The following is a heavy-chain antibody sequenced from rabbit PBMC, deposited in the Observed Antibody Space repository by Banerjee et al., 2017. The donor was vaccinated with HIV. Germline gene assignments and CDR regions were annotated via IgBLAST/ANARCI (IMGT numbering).Heavy chain of an antibody. V-gene: IGHV1S45*01. D-gene: IGHD4-1*01. J-gene: IGHJ4*01. Sequence: EESGGGLVQPEGSLTLTCKASGLDFSSSYWIDWVRQAPGKGLEWIGCINSSSRNVVYASWATGRFTISKTSSTTVTLQMTSLTAADTATYFCARDVTWGDWDLWGPGTLVTVS. CDR2: INSSSRNV. CDR3: ARDVTWGDWDL. CDR1: GLDFSSSYW.